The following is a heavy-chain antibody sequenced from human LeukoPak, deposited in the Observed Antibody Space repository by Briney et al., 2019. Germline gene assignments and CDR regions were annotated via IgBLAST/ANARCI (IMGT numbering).Heavy chain of an antibody. V-gene: IGHV6-1*01. CDR1: GDRFSCKNGG. D-gene: IGHD6-19*01. CDR3: ARDLGTSGWYTFDF. CDR2: IYDRAKWYD. J-gene: IGHJ5*01. Sequence: SQTLSLTCAISGDRFSCKNGGWSWIRQSPWRGLEWLGRIYDRAKWYDEYADSVKGRLTISPDTSNNQFSLHVYSVTPEDTAVYYCARDLGTSGWYTFDFWGQGTLVTVSS.